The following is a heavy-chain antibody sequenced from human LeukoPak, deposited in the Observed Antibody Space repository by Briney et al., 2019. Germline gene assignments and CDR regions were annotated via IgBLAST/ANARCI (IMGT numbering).Heavy chain of an antibody. J-gene: IGHJ4*02. CDR1: GFTFSSYG. Sequence: GGSLRLSCAASGFTFSSYGMHWVRQAPGKGLEWVSSISSSSSYIYYADSVKGRFTISRDNAKNSLYLQMNSLRAEDTAVYYCARVGQTAHFDYWGQGTLVTVSS. V-gene: IGHV3-21*01. D-gene: IGHD1-14*01. CDR2: ISSSSSYI. CDR3: ARVGQTAHFDY.